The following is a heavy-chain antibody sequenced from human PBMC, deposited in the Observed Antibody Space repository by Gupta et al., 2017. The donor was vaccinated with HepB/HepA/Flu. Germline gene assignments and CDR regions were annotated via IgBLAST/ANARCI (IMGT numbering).Heavy chain of an antibody. D-gene: IGHD3-3*01. V-gene: IGHV4-39*01. CDR1: GGSIRNNNYF. CDR3: ARRGNYDLFYFDY. CDR2: IYYSGTT. Sequence: QLQLQESGPGLVKPSETLSLTCSISGGSIRNNNYFWGWIRQPPGKGLEWIGNIYYSGTTYYNPSINSRVTISVDTSKNQFFLKVNSVTAADTAVYYCARRGNYDLFYFDYWGQGSLVTVSS. J-gene: IGHJ4*02.